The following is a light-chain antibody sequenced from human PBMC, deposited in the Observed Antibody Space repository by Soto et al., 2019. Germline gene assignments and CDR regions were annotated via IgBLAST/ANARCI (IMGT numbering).Light chain of an antibody. J-gene: IGKJ1*01. V-gene: IGKV3-15*01. CDR2: GAS. CDR1: QSVSSN. Sequence: EKVMTQSPATLSVSPGERATLSCRASQSVSSNLAWYQQKPGQAPRLLIYGASTRATGIPARFSGSGSGTEFTLTIRSLQSEDFAVYYCQQYNNWPWTFGQGTKVDIK. CDR3: QQYNNWPWT.